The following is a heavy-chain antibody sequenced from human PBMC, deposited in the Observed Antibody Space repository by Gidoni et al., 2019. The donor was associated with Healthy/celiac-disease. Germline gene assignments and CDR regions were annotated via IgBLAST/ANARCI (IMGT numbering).Heavy chain of an antibody. CDR2: IYYGGST. D-gene: IGHD3-9*01. CDR3: ARNGWLLNWFDP. J-gene: IGHJ5*02. V-gene: IGHV4-39*01. CDR1: GGSISSSSYY. Sequence: QLQLQESGPGLVKPSETLSLTCTVSGGSISSSSYYWGWIRQPPGKGLEWIGSIYYGGSTDYNPSLKSRVTISVDTSKNQFSLKLSSVTAADTAVYYCARNGWLLNWFDPWGQGTLVTVSS.